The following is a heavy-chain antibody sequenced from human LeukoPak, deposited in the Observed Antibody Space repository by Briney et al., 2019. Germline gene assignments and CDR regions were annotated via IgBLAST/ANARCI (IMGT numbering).Heavy chain of an antibody. J-gene: IGHJ4*02. Sequence: QPGGSLRLSCAASGFTFSSYSMNWVRQAPGKGLEWVSYISSTGSVICYADSVRGRFIISRDNAKNSLYLQMNSLRAEDTAVYYCARELSLSHWGQGTLVTVSS. CDR1: GFTFSSYS. V-gene: IGHV3-48*01. D-gene: IGHD2/OR15-2a*01. CDR3: ARELSLSH. CDR2: ISSTGSVI.